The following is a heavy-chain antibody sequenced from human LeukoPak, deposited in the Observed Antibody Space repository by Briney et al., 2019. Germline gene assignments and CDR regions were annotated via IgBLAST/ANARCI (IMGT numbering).Heavy chain of an antibody. V-gene: IGHV4-61*05. Sequence: SETLSLTCTVSGGSISSSSYYWSWIRQPPGKGLEWIGYIYYSGSTNYNPSLKSRVTISVDTSKNQFSLKLSSVTAADTAVYYCARLPREDYGDHGWGQGTLVTVSS. CDR3: ARLPREDYGDHG. CDR1: GGSISSSSYY. D-gene: IGHD4-17*01. J-gene: IGHJ4*02. CDR2: IYYSGST.